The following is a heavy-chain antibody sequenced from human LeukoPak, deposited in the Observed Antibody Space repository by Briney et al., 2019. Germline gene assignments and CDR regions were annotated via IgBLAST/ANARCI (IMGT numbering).Heavy chain of an antibody. D-gene: IGHD4-23*01. CDR3: ARARDYGGNRFDY. Sequence: GGSLRLSCAASGFTFSSYAMSWVRQAPGKGLEWVSAISGSGGSTYYADSVKGRFTISRDNSKNTLYLQMNSLRAEDTAVYYCARARDYGGNRFDYWGQGTLVTVSS. J-gene: IGHJ4*02. CDR1: GFTFSSYA. CDR2: ISGSGGST. V-gene: IGHV3-23*01.